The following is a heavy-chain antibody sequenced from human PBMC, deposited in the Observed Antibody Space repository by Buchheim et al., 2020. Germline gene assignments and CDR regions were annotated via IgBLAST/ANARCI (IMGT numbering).Heavy chain of an antibody. CDR3: ARGAELWDRNYDFWSGYWYFDL. CDR1: GFTFSSYW. V-gene: IGHV3-7*01. J-gene: IGHJ2*01. Sequence: EVQLVESGGGLVQPGGSLRLSCAASGFTFSSYWMSWVRQAPGKGLEWVANIKQDGSEKYYVDSVKGRFTISRDNAKNSLYLQMNSLRAEDTAVYYCARGAELWDRNYDFWSGYWYFDLWGRGTL. D-gene: IGHD3-3*01. CDR2: IKQDGSEK.